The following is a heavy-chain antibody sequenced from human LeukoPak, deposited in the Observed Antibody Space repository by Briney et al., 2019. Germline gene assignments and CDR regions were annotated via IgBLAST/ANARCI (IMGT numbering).Heavy chain of an antibody. V-gene: IGHV4-34*01. CDR3: ARSIVGATIDY. CDR2: INHRGST. CDR1: GRSFNVYY. Sequence: SDPVSLICAVYGRSFNVYYWLCPRDPTGKALEGSGEINHRGSTNYNPSRKSRVTISVDTTKNQFSLKLSSVTAADTAVYYCARSIVGATIDYWGQGTLVTVSS. J-gene: IGHJ4*02. D-gene: IGHD1-26*01.